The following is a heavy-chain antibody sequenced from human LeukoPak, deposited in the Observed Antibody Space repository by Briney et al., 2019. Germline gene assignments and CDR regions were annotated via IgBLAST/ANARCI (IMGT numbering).Heavy chain of an antibody. D-gene: IGHD2-2*01. CDR2: IIPIVGIA. J-gene: IGHJ4*02. CDR3: ARDKYQLLFGY. CDR1: GATFSSYA. V-gene: IGHV1-69*04. Sequence: SVKLSCKASGATFSSYAISWVRHSPGQGLEWMRRIIPIVGIANYAQTFQGRVTITADKSTSTAYMELGSLRSEDRAVYYCARDKYQLLFGYWGQGTLVTVSS.